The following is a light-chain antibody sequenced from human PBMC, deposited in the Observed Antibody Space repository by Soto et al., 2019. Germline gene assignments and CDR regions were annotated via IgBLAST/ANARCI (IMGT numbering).Light chain of an antibody. CDR3: ERYGALPPT. CDR1: QTVSNTY. J-gene: IGKJ4*01. CDR2: GAS. V-gene: IGKV3-20*01. Sequence: IVLTQFPGALSLSPGESVTLSCRASQTVSNTYLAWYQQKSGQAPKFLIYGASNRATGIPDRFSGSGSGTVFTLTISRVEPEDFAVYYCERYGALPPTFGGGTKVEIK.